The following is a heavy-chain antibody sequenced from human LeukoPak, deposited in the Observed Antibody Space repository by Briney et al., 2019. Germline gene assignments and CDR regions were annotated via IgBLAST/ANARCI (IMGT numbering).Heavy chain of an antibody. CDR3: ARDRCSGYSCYNFDY. CDR1: GFTFNTYS. D-gene: IGHD2-15*01. J-gene: IGHJ4*02. Sequence: GGSLRLSCAASGFTFNTYSMSWVRQAPGKGLGWVSSISTTSSYIYYADSVKGRFTIARDNAKNSLYLQMNSLRAEDTAVYYCARDRCSGYSCYNFDYWGQGTLVTVSS. V-gene: IGHV3-21*01. CDR2: ISTTSSYI.